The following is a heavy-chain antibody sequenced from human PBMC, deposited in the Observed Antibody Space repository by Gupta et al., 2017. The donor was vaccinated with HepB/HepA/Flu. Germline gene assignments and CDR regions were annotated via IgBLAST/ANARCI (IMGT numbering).Heavy chain of an antibody. CDR2: IWYDGSNK. CDR3: ARDDTLNYGILSGPDY. CDR1: GFTFSSYG. Sequence: QVQLVESGGGVVQPGRSLRLSCAPSGFTFSSYGMHWVRPAPGKGLEWVAVIWYDGSNKYYADSVKGRFTISRDNSKNTLYLQMNSLRAEDTAVYYCARDDTLNYGILSGPDYWGQGTLVTVSS. D-gene: IGHD4-17*01. V-gene: IGHV3-33*01. J-gene: IGHJ4*02.